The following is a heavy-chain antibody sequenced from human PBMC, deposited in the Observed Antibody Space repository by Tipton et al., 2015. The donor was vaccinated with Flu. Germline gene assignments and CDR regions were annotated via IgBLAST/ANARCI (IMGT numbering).Heavy chain of an antibody. J-gene: IGHJ4*02. Sequence: GLVKPSETLSLTCAVYGGSFSGHYWSWIRRPPGKGLEWIGEINHSGSPNYNPSLKSRVTISVDTSKNQFSLKVSSVTAADTAVYHCARARIAVAGSHFDYWGQGTLVTVSS. V-gene: IGHV4-34*01. CDR1: GGSFSGHY. CDR3: ARARIAVAGSHFDY. D-gene: IGHD6-19*01. CDR2: INHSGSP.